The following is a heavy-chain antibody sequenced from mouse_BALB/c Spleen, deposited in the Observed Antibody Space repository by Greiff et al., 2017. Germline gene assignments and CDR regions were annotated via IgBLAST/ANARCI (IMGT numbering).Heavy chain of an antibody. J-gene: IGHJ4*01. D-gene: IGHD2-3*01. CDR3: ARVRWLLHGMDY. Sequence: EVKLQESGPGLVKPSQSLSLTCTVTGYSITSDYAWNWIRQFPGNKLEWMGYISYSGSTSYNPSLKSRISITRDTSKNQFFLQLNSVTTEDTATYYCARVRWLLHGMDYWGQGTSVTVSS. CDR1: GYSITSDYA. V-gene: IGHV3-2*02. CDR2: ISYSGST.